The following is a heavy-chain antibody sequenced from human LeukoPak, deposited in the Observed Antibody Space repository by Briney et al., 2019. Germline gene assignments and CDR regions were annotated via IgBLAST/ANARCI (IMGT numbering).Heavy chain of an antibody. CDR2: INHSGRT. Sequence: PSETLSLTCAVYGGSFSGYYWSWIRQPPGKGLEWIGEINHSGRTNYNPSLKSRVTISVDTSKNEFSLKPSSVTDSGRGGYYCARSPSSGYYYVYYYYGMDVWGQGTTVTVSS. CDR3: ARSPSSGYYYVYYYYGMDV. CDR1: GGSFSGYY. D-gene: IGHD3-22*01. J-gene: IGHJ6*02. V-gene: IGHV4-34*01.